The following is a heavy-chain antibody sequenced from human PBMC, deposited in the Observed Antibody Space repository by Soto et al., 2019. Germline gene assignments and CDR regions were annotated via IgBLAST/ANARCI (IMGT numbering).Heavy chain of an antibody. J-gene: IGHJ4*02. CDR1: GFSVSRNY. V-gene: IGHV3-53*02. CDR2: VYSGGAT. CDR3: ARVPGRL. Sequence: QLVETGGGLIQPGTSLTLSCAASGFSVSRNYMPWVRQAPGKGLEWVSFVYSGGATFYADSVKGRFILARDDSQNTMYLQRNNLSAEDTAVYYCARVPGRLWGRGTLVTVAS. D-gene: IGHD3-10*01.